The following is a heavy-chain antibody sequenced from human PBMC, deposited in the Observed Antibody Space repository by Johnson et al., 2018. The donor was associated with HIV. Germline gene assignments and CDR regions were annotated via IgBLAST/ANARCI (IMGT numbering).Heavy chain of an antibody. D-gene: IGHD2-2*01. V-gene: IGHV3-74*01. Sequence: GSSTSYADSVKGRFTISRDNAKNTLYLQMNSLRAEDTAVYYCARGGDCSSTSCYVYAFDIWGQGTMVTVSS. CDR2: GSST. J-gene: IGHJ3*02. CDR3: ARGGDCSSTSCYVYAFDI.